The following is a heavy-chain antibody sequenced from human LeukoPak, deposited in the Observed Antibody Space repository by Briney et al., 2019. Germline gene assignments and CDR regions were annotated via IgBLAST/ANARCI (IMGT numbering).Heavy chain of an antibody. Sequence: GGSLRLSCAASGFTFSSYDMHWVRHAPGRGLEWVSAIGIAGDTYYPDSVKGRFTISRENTKNSMYLQMNSLKDGDTAVYYCIRGGIQVSGIDAFDIWGQGTMVTVSS. V-gene: IGHV3-13*01. CDR3: IRGGIQVSGIDAFDI. CDR1: GFTFSSYD. D-gene: IGHD5/OR15-5a*01. J-gene: IGHJ3*02. CDR2: IGIAGDT.